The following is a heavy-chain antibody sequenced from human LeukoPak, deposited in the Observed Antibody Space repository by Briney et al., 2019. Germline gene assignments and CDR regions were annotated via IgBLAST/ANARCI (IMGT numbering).Heavy chain of an antibody. V-gene: IGHV1-69*04. D-gene: IGHD3-22*01. CDR3: ARGGRPYYYDSTKPSFDP. CDR1: GGTFSSYA. CDR2: IIPILGIA. J-gene: IGHJ5*02. Sequence: GSSVKVSCKASGGTFSSYAISWVRQAPGQGLEWMGRIIPILGIANYAQKFQGRVTITADKSTSTAYMELSSLRSEGTAVYYCARGGRPYYYDSTKPSFDPWGQGTLVTVSS.